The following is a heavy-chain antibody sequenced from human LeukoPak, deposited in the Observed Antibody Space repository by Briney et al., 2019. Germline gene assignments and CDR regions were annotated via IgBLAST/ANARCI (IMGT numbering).Heavy chain of an antibody. D-gene: IGHD4-17*01. V-gene: IGHV3-48*02. J-gene: IGHJ4*02. CDR3: ASADYGRTREDY. CDR2: ITASGTAM. Sequence: GGSLRLSCAASGFTFSSYSMNWVRQAPGKGLEWVSHITASGTAMFYADSVKGRFTISRDNAKNSLYLQMNSLRDEDTAVYYCASADYGRTREDYWGQGTLVTVSS. CDR1: GFTFSSYS.